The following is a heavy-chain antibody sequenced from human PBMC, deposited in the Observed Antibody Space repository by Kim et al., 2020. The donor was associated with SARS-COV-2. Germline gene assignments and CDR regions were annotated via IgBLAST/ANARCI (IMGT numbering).Heavy chain of an antibody. CDR1: GFTFSNAW. CDR2: IKSKTDGGTT. CDR3: TTDLGRQQVVRYNYYGMDV. Sequence: GGSLRLSCAASGFTFSNAWMSWVRRAPGKGLEWAGRIKSKTDGGTTDYAAPVKGRFTISRDDSKNTLYLQMNSLKTEDTAVYYCTTDLGRQQVVRYNYYGMDVWGQGTTVTVSS. D-gene: IGHD6-13*01. J-gene: IGHJ6*02. V-gene: IGHV3-15*01.